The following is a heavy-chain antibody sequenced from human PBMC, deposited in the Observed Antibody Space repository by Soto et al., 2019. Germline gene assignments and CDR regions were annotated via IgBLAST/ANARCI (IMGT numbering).Heavy chain of an antibody. V-gene: IGHV1-69*13. CDR3: ARDHGTSWYKWFDP. J-gene: IGHJ5*02. D-gene: IGHD1-26*01. Sequence: SVKVSCKAFGGNFTNYGISWVRQAPGQGLEWMGGIIPLFGTTNYAQKFRGRVTVTADESTSTVYMELNSLRSEDTAIYYCARDHGTSWYKWFDPWGQGTLVTVYS. CDR2: IIPLFGTT. CDR1: GGNFTNYG.